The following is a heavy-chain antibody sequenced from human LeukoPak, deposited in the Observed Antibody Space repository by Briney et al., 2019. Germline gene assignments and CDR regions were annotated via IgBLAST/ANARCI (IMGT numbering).Heavy chain of an antibody. CDR3: ARCFTSGYYSPFDN. V-gene: IGHV4-30-4*08. Sequence: SETLSLTCTVSGGSINADNFRSWIRQPPGKGLEWIGYIHYSGSTYYNPSLKSRVTISVVKSKNQFSLRLSSVTAADTAVYYCARCFTSGYYSPFDNWGQGTLVTVSS. J-gene: IGHJ4*02. CDR2: IHYSGST. D-gene: IGHD3-22*01. CDR1: GGSINADNF.